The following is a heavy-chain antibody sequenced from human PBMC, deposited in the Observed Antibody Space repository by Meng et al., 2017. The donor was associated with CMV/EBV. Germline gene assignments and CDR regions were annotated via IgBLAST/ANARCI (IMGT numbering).Heavy chain of an antibody. V-gene: IGHV4-59*01. CDR1: GGSISSYY. J-gene: IGHJ6*02. CDR2: IYYSGST. D-gene: IGHD2-15*01. CDR3: ARGGDGYCSGGSCYSSYYYGMDV. Sequence: SETLSLTCTVSGGSISSYYWSWIRQPPGKGLEWIGYIYYSGSTNYNPSLKSRVTISVDTSKNQFSLKLSSVTAADTAVYYCARGGDGYCSGGSCYSSYYYGMDVWGQGTTVTVSS.